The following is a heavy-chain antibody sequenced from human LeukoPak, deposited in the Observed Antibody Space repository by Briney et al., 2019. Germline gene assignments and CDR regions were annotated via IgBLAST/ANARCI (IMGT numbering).Heavy chain of an antibody. CDR2: ISSSSSYI. D-gene: IGHD1-14*01. Sequence: GGSLRLSCAASGFTFSSYSMNWVRQAPGKGLEWVSSISSSSSYIYYADSVKGRFTISRDNAKNSLYLQMNSLRAEDTAVYYCAIGGGEPYGMDVWGQGTTVTVSS. J-gene: IGHJ6*02. V-gene: IGHV3-21*01. CDR1: GFTFSSYS. CDR3: AIGGGEPYGMDV.